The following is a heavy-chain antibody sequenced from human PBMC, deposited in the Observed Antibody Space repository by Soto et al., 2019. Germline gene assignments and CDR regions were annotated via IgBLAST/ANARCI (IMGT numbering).Heavy chain of an antibody. Sequence: QVQLVQSGAEVKSAGSSVKVSCKASGDTFNFYSINWVRQAPGLGLEWVGRVNPILSMSNYAQRFQGRVTMTAAKSRDTAYMELRSLRSEDTAIYYGASNSGSGFRAFDSWGQGALVTVSS. CDR2: VNPILSMS. CDR3: ASNSGSGFRAFDS. J-gene: IGHJ4*02. V-gene: IGHV1-69*02. CDR1: GDTFNFYS. D-gene: IGHD3-10*01.